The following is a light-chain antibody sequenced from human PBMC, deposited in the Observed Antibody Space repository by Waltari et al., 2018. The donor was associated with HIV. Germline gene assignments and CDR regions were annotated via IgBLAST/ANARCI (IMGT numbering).Light chain of an antibody. V-gene: IGLV1-47*01. Sequence: QAVLTQPPSASASSGQRITISCSGGDSNVGSHHVYWYHQFPGGAPQPLPYKNKPRSAGVPDRFSGSKSGTSASLTISGLGSEDEGIYFCGGWDDNVRAVFGGGTRLTVL. J-gene: IGLJ2*01. CDR3: GGWDDNVRAV. CDR2: KNK. CDR1: DSNVGSHH.